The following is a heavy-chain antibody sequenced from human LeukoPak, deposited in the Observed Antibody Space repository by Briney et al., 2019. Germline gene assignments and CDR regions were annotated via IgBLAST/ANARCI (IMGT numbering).Heavy chain of an antibody. CDR1: GFTVSRNY. Sequence: GGSLRLSCAASGFTVSRNYVSWVRQAPGKGLEWVSVIYSGVRTYYADSVKGRFTISRDNSKNTLYLQMNSLRAEDTAVYYCARVYYGSGSLHYYYYYMDVWGQGTLVTVSS. CDR3: ARVYYGSGSLHYYYYYMDV. D-gene: IGHD3-10*01. V-gene: IGHV3-53*01. J-gene: IGHJ6*03. CDR2: IYSGVRT.